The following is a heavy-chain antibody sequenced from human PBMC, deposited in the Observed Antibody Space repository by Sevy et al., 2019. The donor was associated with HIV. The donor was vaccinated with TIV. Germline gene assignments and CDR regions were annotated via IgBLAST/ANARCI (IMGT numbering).Heavy chain of an antibody. V-gene: IGHV4-30-2*01. CDR2: IFQSGAT. J-gene: IGHJ3*01. CDR3: ARGRVGDSSSWYGAFDV. CDR1: GGSINSGGYS. D-gene: IGHD6-13*01. Sequence: SETLSLTCAVSGGSINSGGYSWSWIRQPPGKGLEWIGYIFQSGATYYIPSLQSRVSISVDMSNNQFSLNLRSVTAADTAVYYCARGRVGDSSSWYGAFDVWGQRTMVTVSS.